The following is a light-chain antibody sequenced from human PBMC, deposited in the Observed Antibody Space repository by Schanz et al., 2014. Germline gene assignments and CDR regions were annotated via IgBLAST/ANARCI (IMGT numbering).Light chain of an antibody. CDR3: SSYAGSNNLV. CDR2: DVT. V-gene: IGLV2-11*01. CDR1: SSDVGAYTY. J-gene: IGLJ3*02. Sequence: QSALTQPRSVSGSPGQSVTISCTGTSSDVGAYTYVSWYQQPPGKAPKLMIYDVTERPSGVPDRFSGSKSGNTASLIVSGLQAEDEADYYCSSYAGSNNLVFGGGTKLTVL.